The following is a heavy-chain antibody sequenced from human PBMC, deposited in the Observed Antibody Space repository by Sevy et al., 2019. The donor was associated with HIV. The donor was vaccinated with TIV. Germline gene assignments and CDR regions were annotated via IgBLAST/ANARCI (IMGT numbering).Heavy chain of an antibody. D-gene: IGHD5-18*01. CDR1: GFSFSDSG. Sequence: GGSLRLSCEASGFSFSDSGMHWVRQAPGKGLEWVAVISYDGSNKYYADSVKGRFTISRDNSKNTLYLQMNSLRAEDTAVYYCARSGIQLWYHFDYWGQGTLVTVSS. J-gene: IGHJ4*02. CDR2: ISYDGSNK. CDR3: ARSGIQLWYHFDY. V-gene: IGHV3-30*19.